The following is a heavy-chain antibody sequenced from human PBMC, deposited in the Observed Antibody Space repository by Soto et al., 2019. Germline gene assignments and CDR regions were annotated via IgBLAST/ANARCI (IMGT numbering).Heavy chain of an antibody. D-gene: IGHD6-19*01. J-gene: IGHJ4*02. CDR2: IKSETDGGTI. CDR3: TPLALKYNSDWYPLSD. Sequence: EVQLVESGGGLVKPGGSLRLSCAGSGFTFSNVCMNWVRQAPGKGLEWVGRIKSETDGGTIDYAAPVKGRFTISRDDSNNTLYLQMNSLKTEATATYYCTPLALKYNSDWYPLSDWGQGTLVTVSS. V-gene: IGHV3-15*07. CDR1: GFTFSNVC.